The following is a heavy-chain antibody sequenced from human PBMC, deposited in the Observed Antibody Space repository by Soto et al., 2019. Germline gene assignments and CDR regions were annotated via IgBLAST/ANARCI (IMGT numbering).Heavy chain of an antibody. CDR3: ARGRAGNWFDP. D-gene: IGHD3-10*01. J-gene: IGHJ5*02. V-gene: IGHV5-51*01. CDR2: IYPGDSDT. CDR1: GCRLRSYW. Sequence: PGESLKIYCEGTGCRLRSYWIAWVRQMPGKGLEWMGIIYPGDSDTSYSPSFLGQVTISADKSISTAYLQWSSLKASDTAMYYCARGRAGNWFDPWGQGTLVTVSS.